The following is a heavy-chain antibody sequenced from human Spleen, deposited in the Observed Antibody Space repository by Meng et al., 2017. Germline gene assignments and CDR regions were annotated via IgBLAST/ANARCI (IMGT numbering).Heavy chain of an antibody. D-gene: IGHD6-19*01. CDR3: AKDIGIAVARGAFDI. J-gene: IGHJ3*02. CDR2: ISSSSSYI. Sequence: GGSLRLSCAASGFTFSSYSMNWVRQAPGKGLEWVSSISSSSSYIYYADSVKGRFTISRDNAKNSLYLQMNSLRAEDTALYYCAKDIGIAVARGAFDIWGQGTMVTVSS. CDR1: GFTFSSYS. V-gene: IGHV3-21*04.